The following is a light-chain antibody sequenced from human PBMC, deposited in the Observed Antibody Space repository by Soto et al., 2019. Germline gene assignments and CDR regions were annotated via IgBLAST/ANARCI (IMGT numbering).Light chain of an antibody. V-gene: IGKV1-13*02. J-gene: IGKJ4*01. Sequence: ATQLTQSPSSLSASVGDRVTITCRASQDISSALAWFQQKPGKTPKVLISDASTLESGVPSRFRGSGSGADFTLTISGLQPEDFASYYCQQFHSYPLTFGGGTTVGI. CDR1: QDISSA. CDR3: QQFHSYPLT. CDR2: DAS.